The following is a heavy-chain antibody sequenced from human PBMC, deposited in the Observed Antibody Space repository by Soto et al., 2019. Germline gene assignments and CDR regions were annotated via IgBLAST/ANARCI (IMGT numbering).Heavy chain of an antibody. CDR1: GFTFSDYY. Sequence: QVQLVESGGGLVKPGGSLRLSCAASGFTFSDYYMSWIRQAPGKGLEWVSYISSSGSTIYYADSVKGRFTISRDNAKNSPYLQMNSLRAEDTAVYYCAIDRSKYYDFWSGYSIHVYYYYYGMDVWGQGTTVTVSS. CDR3: AIDRSKYYDFWSGYSIHVYYYYYGMDV. V-gene: IGHV3-11*01. CDR2: ISSSGSTI. D-gene: IGHD3-3*01. J-gene: IGHJ6*02.